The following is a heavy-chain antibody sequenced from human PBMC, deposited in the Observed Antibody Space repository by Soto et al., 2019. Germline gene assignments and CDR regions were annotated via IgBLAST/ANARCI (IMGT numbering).Heavy chain of an antibody. CDR3: ARDCVNYGFLEWQNYYYYYMDV. J-gene: IGHJ6*03. CDR2: ISSSSSYI. Sequence: PGGSLRLSCAASGFTFISYSMNWVRQAPGKRLEWVSSISSSSSYIYYADSVKGRFAISRDNAKNSLYLQMNSLRAEDTAVYYCARDCVNYGFLEWQNYYYYYMDVWGKGTTVTVSS. V-gene: IGHV3-21*01. D-gene: IGHD3-3*01. CDR1: GFTFISYS.